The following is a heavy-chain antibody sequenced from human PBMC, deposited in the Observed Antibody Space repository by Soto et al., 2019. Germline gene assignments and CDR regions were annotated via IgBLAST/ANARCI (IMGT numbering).Heavy chain of an antibody. V-gene: IGHV1-69*06. CDR3: ARDHIVVVPAAIPYYYYYGMDV. D-gene: IGHD2-2*02. Sequence: RASVKVSCKASGGTFSSYAISWVRQAPGQGLEWMGGIIPIFGTANYAQKFQGRVTITADKSTSTAYMELSSLRSEDTAVYYCARDHIVVVPAAIPYYYYYGMDVWGQGTTVTVSS. CDR1: GGTFSSYA. J-gene: IGHJ6*02. CDR2: IIPIFGTA.